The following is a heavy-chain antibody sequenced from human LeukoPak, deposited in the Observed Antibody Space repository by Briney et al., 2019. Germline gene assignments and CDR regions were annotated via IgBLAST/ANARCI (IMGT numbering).Heavy chain of an antibody. D-gene: IGHD2-21*02. J-gene: IGHJ2*01. V-gene: IGHV3-66*01. CDR1: GFTVSSNY. Sequence: GGSLRLSCAASGFTVSSNYMDWVRQAPGKGLEWISLIYSGGSTYYADSVKGRFTISRDNSKNTLYLQMNSLRPEDTAVYYCARGMTAHYWYFDLWGRGALVTVSS. CDR2: IYSGGST. CDR3: ARGMTAHYWYFDL.